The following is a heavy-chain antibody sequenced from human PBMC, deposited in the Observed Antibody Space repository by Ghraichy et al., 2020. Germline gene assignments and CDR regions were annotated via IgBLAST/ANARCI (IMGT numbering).Heavy chain of an antibody. CDR2: IYYSGST. Sequence: GSLRLSCTVSGGSISPYYWSWIRQSPGKGLEWIGYIYYSGSTNYNPSLKSRVAISVDTSKNQFSLKLSSVTAADTAVYYCARASWFDPWGQGILVTVSS. CDR3: ARASWFDP. CDR1: GGSISPYY. V-gene: IGHV4-59*01. J-gene: IGHJ5*02.